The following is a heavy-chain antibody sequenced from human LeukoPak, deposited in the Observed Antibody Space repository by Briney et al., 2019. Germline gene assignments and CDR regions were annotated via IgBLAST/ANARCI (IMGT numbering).Heavy chain of an antibody. D-gene: IGHD2/OR15-2a*01. Sequence: LRLSXXXSGXGXXFAGAWMHWVRQVPGTGPEWVSLISADGIRTTYADSVKGRFIISRDNAKNTLYLQMSSLRAEDTAVYYCTRGISYTMNIWGQGTTVTVSS. CDR2: ISADGIRT. CDR3: TRGISYTMNI. CDR1: GXGXXFAGAW. V-gene: IGHV3-74*01. J-gene: IGHJ6*02.